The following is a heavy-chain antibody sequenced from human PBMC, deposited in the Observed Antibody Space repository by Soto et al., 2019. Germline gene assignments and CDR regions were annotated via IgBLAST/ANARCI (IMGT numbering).Heavy chain of an antibody. D-gene: IGHD1-1*01. CDR3: VKDLYRSATMPCLDH. V-gene: IGHV3-23*01. J-gene: IGHJ4*02. CDR1: GFTFNTYG. Sequence: TGGSLRLSCEASGFTFNTYGMSWVRQAPGKGLEWVAGISDSGDAYYADSMEGRFAISRDNSKNTVSLQMTSLRADDTALYYCVKDLYRSATMPCLDHWGRGTLVTVSS. CDR2: ISDSGDA.